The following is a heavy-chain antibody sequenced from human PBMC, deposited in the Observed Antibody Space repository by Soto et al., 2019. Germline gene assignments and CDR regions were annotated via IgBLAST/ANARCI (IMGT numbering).Heavy chain of an antibody. V-gene: IGHV4-4*02. CDR2: VYHTGST. Sequence: QVQLQESGPGLVKPSGTLSLTCAVSRGSISSSNWWSWVRQPPGKGLEWIGEVYHTGSTTYSPSLKSRVTMSVDKSKNQFSLRLTSVTAADTAVYYCAGSWNDYFDMDVWGKGTTVTVSS. D-gene: IGHD1-1*01. J-gene: IGHJ6*03. CDR1: RGSISSSNW. CDR3: AGSWNDYFDMDV.